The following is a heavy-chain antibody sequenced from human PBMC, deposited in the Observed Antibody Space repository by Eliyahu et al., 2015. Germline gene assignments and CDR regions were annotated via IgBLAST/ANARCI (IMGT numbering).Heavy chain of an antibody. D-gene: IGHD4-17*01. Sequence: EVQLLESGGGLVQPGGSLXLSCAASGFPFSNYAMSWVRQAPGKGLEWVSGTGGSGISTFYADSVKGRFTISRDNSKNTLYLQVNSLRAEDTAVYYCARGTTVTTGERYFDLWGRGTLVTVSS. CDR3: ARGTTVTTGERYFDL. CDR2: TGGSGIST. V-gene: IGHV3-23*01. CDR1: GFPFSNYA. J-gene: IGHJ2*01.